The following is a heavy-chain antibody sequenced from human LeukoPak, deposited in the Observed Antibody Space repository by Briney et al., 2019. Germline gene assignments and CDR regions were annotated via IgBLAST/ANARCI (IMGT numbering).Heavy chain of an antibody. CDR3: AKDGPPYYYGSGSPFDY. CDR1: GFTFSSYA. CDR2: ISGSGGST. V-gene: IGHV3-23*01. Sequence: PGGSLRLSCAASGFTFSSYAMSWVRQAPGKGLEWVSAISGSGGSTYYADSVKGRFTISRDNSKNTLYLQMNSLRAEDTAVYYCAKDGPPYYYGSGSPFDYWGQGTLVTVSS. D-gene: IGHD3-10*01. J-gene: IGHJ4*02.